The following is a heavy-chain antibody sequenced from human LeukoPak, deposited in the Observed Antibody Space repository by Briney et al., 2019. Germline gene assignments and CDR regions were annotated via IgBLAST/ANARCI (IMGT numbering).Heavy chain of an antibody. V-gene: IGHV1-2*02. CDR3: ATVPYSSSWVPFDY. J-gene: IGHJ4*02. D-gene: IGHD6-13*01. Sequence: ASVKVSCKASGYIFTGYYMHWVRQAPGQGLEWMGWINPNSGGTHYAQKFQGRVTMTRDTSINTAYMELSRLRSDDTAVYYCATVPYSSSWVPFDYWGQGSLVTVSS. CDR2: INPNSGGT. CDR1: GYIFTGYY.